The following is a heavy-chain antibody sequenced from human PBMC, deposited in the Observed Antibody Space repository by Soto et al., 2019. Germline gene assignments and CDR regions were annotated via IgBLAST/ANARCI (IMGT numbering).Heavy chain of an antibody. D-gene: IGHD1-1*01. CDR1: GFTFSSYS. CDR3: ARDGQTTKANYYGMDV. CDR2: ISSSSSYI. V-gene: IGHV3-21*01. J-gene: IGHJ6*02. Sequence: EVQLVESGGGLVKPGGFLRLSCAASGFTFSSYSMNWVRQAPGKGLEWVSSISSSSSYIYYADSVKGRFTISRDNAKNSLYLQMNSLRAEDTAVYYCARDGQTTKANYYGMDVWGQGTTVTVSS.